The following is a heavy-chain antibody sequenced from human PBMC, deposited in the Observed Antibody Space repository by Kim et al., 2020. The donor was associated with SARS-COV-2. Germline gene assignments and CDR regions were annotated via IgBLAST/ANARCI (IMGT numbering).Heavy chain of an antibody. V-gene: IGHV4-39*07. CDR3: ARDDYGDYTRDYYYYGMDV. J-gene: IGHJ6*02. Sequence: SRVTISVDTSKNQFSLKLSSVTAADTAVYYCARDDYGDYTRDYYYYGMDVWGQGTTVTVSS. D-gene: IGHD4-17*01.